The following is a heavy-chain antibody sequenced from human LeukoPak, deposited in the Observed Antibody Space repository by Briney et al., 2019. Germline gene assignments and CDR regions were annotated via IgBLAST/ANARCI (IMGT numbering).Heavy chain of an antibody. CDR1: GFTFSSYG. D-gene: IGHD5-18*01. V-gene: IGHV3-30*18. CDR3: AKDYASYAAMVGYYFDY. J-gene: IGHJ4*02. Sequence: GRSLRLSCAASGFTFSSYGMHWVRQAPGKGLEWVAVISYDGSNKYYADSVKGRFTISRDNSKNTLYLQMNSLRAEDTAVYYCAKDYASYAAMVGYYFDYRGQGTLVTVSS. CDR2: ISYDGSNK.